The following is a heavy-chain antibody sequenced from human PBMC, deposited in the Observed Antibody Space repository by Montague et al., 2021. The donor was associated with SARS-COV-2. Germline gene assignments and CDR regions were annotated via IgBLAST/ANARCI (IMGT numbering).Heavy chain of an antibody. CDR1: GFTVSTNY. Sequence: SLRLSCAVSGFTVSTNYMSLVRQAPGKGLEWVSTLYSGVTTYYXXXVXXXFTISRDNSKNTIYLQMHSLTADDTAVYYCAKVVRGIITGAEYFQHWGQGTLVAVSS. CDR2: LYSGVTT. D-gene: IGHD3-10*01. CDR3: AKVVRGIITGAEYFQH. J-gene: IGHJ1*01. V-gene: IGHV3-53*01.